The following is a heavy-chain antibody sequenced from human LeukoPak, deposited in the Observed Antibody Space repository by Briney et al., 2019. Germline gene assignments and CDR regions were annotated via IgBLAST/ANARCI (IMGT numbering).Heavy chain of an antibody. CDR1: GYTFTGYY. CDR3: ARIPYCAGGNCYSSPTLNFDY. J-gene: IGHJ4*02. V-gene: IGHV1-2*02. CDR2: INPNSGGT. D-gene: IGHD2-15*01. Sequence: ASVKVSCKASGYTFTGYYMHWVRQAPGQGLEWMGWINPNSGGTNYAQKFQGRITMTRDTSTTTVHMELSSLRSEDTAMYYCARIPYCAGGNCYSSPTLNFDYWGQGTLVTVTS.